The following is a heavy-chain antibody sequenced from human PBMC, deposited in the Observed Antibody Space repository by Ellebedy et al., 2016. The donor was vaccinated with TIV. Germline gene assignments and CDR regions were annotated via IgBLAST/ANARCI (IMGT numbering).Heavy chain of an antibody. D-gene: IGHD5-18*01. V-gene: IGHV3-23*01. CDR3: AKDRTPGDGYWVFDF. Sequence: GESLKISCAASGFSFSSYAMSWVRQAPGKGLEWVSGIVGSGGSRYADSVRGRFTIPSDNSKSTLDLQMSSLRAEDTAVYYCAKDRTPGDGYWVFDFWGQGTLVTVST. CDR2: IVGSGGSR. CDR1: GFSFSSYA. J-gene: IGHJ4*02.